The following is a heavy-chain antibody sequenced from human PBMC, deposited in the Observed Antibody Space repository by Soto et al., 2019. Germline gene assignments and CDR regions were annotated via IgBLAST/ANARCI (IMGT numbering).Heavy chain of an antibody. CDR3: ARGSDGLDKYYYYGMDV. CDR2: ISSSSSCI. J-gene: IGHJ6*02. V-gene: IGHV3-21*01. CDR1: GCTFGGVR. Sequence: PGASQRHHKTASGCTFGGVRRHRVRHAPGKGLAWVSSISSSSSCIYYADSVKGRFTISRDNAKNSLYLQMNSLRAEDTAVYYCARGSDGLDKYYYYGMDVWGQGTTVTVSS. D-gene: IGHD2-8*01.